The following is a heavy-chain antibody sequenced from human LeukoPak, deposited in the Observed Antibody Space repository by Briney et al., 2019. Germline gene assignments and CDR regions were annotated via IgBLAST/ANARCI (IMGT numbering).Heavy chain of an antibody. V-gene: IGHV4-59*01. CDR1: GGSISSYY. D-gene: IGHD1-14*01. CDR2: IYYSGST. Sequence: SETLSLTCAVSGGSISSYYWSWIRQPPGKGLEWIGYIYYSGSTNYNPSLKSRVTISVDTSKNQFSLKLSSVTAADTAVYYCARVGGNDAFDIWGQGTMVTVSS. CDR3: ARVGGNDAFDI. J-gene: IGHJ3*02.